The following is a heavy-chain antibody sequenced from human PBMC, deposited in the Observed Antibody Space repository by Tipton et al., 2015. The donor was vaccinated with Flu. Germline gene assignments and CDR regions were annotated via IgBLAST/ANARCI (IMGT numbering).Heavy chain of an antibody. V-gene: IGHV3-74*01. CDR3: ARQIGGGDCY. CDR2: INSDGSST. D-gene: IGHD2-21*01. J-gene: IGHJ4*02. CDR1: GFTFSNYW. Sequence: SLRLSCAASGFTFSNYWMHWVRQVPGKGLVWVSRINSDGSSTNYADSVKGRFTISRDNAKNTVYLQMNSLRAEDTAVYYCARQIGGGDCYWGQGTLVTVSS.